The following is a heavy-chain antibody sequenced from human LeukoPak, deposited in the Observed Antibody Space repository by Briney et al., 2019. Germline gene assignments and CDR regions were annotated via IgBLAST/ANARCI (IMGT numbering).Heavy chain of an antibody. CDR1: GFTFSSYA. J-gene: IGHJ4*02. D-gene: IGHD3-9*01. Sequence: GGSLRLSCAASGFTFSSYAMHWVRQAPGKGLEWVAVISYDGSNKYYADSVKGRFTISRDNSKNTLYLQMNSLRAEDTAVYYCARDLVDYDILTGYSACLDYWGQGTLVTVSS. CDR3: ARDLVDYDILTGYSACLDY. V-gene: IGHV3-30-3*01. CDR2: ISYDGSNK.